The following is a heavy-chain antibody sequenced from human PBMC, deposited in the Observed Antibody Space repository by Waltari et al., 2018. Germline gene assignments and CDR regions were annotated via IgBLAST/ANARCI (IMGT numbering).Heavy chain of an antibody. Sequence: EVQLVEAGGGLVQPGGSLRLSCTASGFIFTSAWMHWVRQAPGRGLVWVSSINNDGSGTSYADSVMGRFTISRDNAKDTVYLQMDSLRVEDTAVYYCVTDVETLVGRDWGQGTLVTVST. V-gene: IGHV3-74*01. CDR1: GFIFTSAW. CDR2: INNDGSGT. CDR3: VTDVETLVGRD. J-gene: IGHJ4*02. D-gene: IGHD1-26*01.